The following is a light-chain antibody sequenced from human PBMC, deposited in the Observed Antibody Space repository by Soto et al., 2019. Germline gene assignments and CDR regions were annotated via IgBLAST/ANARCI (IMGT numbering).Light chain of an antibody. CDR2: EVS. J-gene: IGLJ2*01. V-gene: IGLV2-14*01. CDR1: SSDVGGYNY. CDR3: NSYTSSSTVV. Sequence: QSALTQPASVSGSHGQSITISCTGTSSDVGGYNYVSWYQQHPGKAPKLMIYEVSNRPSGVSNRFSGSKSGNTASLTISGLQAEDEDDYYCNSYTSSSTVVFGGGTKLTVL.